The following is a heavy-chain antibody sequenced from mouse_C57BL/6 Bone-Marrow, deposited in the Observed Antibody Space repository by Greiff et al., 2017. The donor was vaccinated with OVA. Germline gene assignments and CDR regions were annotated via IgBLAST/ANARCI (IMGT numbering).Heavy chain of an antibody. CDR1: GYTFTDYY. V-gene: IGHV1-26*01. J-gene: IGHJ2*01. Sequence: EVQLQQSGPELVKPGASVKISCKASGYTFTDYYMNWVKQSHGKSLEWIGDINPNNGGTSYNQKFKGKATLTVDKSSSTAYMELRSLTSEDSAVYYCARRDYYGVDYWGQGTTLTVSS. D-gene: IGHD1-1*01. CDR3: ARRDYYGVDY. CDR2: INPNNGGT.